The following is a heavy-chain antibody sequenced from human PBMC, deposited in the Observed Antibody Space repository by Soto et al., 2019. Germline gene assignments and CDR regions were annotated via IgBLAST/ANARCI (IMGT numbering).Heavy chain of an antibody. D-gene: IGHD6-13*01. J-gene: IGHJ4*02. CDR3: ATHGSPWYNPAAGY. V-gene: IGHV3-23*01. CDR2: FSGGST. CDR1: GFTFSSYA. Sequence: EVQLLESGGGLVQPGGSLRLSCVASGFTFSSYAVSWVRQAPGKGLEWVSTFSGGSTYNADSVKGRFTISRDNSKNTLYLQMNSLSAEDTAIYYCATHGSPWYNPAAGYWGQGTLVTVSS.